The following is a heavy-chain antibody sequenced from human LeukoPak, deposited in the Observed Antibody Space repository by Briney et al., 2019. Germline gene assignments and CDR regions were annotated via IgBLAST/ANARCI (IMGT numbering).Heavy chain of an antibody. J-gene: IGHJ4*02. CDR2: MNPNSGNT. Sequence: GASVKVSCKASGYTFTSYDINWVRQATGQGLEWMGWMNPNSGNTGYAQKFQGRVTMTRDTSTSTVYMELSSLRSEDTAVYYCARGHYDFWSVDIDYWGQGTLVTVSS. CDR1: GYTFTSYD. V-gene: IGHV1-8*01. CDR3: ARGHYDFWSVDIDY. D-gene: IGHD3-3*01.